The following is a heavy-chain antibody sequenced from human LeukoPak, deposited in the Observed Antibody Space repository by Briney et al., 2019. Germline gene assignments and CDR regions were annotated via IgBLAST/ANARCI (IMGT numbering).Heavy chain of an antibody. J-gene: IGHJ4*02. Sequence: GGSLRLSCAASGNYWMHWVRQVPGKGLVWVSHINSDGSWTSYADSVKGRFTISKDNAKSTVYLQMNSLRAEDTAVYYCVSFYETYWGRGTLVTVSS. CDR3: VSFYETY. CDR1: GNYW. CDR2: INSDGSWT. V-gene: IGHV3-74*01. D-gene: IGHD2/OR15-2a*01.